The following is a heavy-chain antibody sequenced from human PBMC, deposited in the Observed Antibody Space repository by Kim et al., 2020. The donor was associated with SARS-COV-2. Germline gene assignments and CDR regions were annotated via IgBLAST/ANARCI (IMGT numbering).Heavy chain of an antibody. D-gene: IGHD3-10*01. Sequence: ASVKVSCKASGYTFTGYYMHWVRQAPGQGLEWMGWINPNSGGTNYAQKFQGWVTMTRDTSISTAYMELSRLRSDDTAVYYCARARPPASMVRGVLPDYWGQGTLVTVSS. V-gene: IGHV1-2*04. J-gene: IGHJ4*02. CDR1: GYTFTGYY. CDR3: ARARPPASMVRGVLPDY. CDR2: INPNSGGT.